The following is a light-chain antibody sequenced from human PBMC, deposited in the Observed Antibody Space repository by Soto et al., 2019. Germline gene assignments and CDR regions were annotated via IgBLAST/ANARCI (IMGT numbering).Light chain of an antibody. CDR3: CSYAGSSTSFVV. V-gene: IGLV2-23*01. CDR1: SSDVGSYNL. Sequence: QSALTQPASVSGSPGQSIIISCTGTSSDVGSYNLVSWYQQHPGKAPKLMIYEGSKRPSGVSNRFSGSKSGNTASLTISGLQAEDEADYYCCSYAGSSTSFVVFGGGTKVTVL. J-gene: IGLJ2*01. CDR2: EGS.